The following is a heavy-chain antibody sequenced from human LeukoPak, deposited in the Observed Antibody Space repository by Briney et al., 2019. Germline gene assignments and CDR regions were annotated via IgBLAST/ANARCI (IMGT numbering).Heavy chain of an antibody. CDR1: GDSISSNSYY. J-gene: IGHJ3*02. V-gene: IGHV4-39*01. Sequence: KPSETLSLTCTVSGDSISSNSYYWGWIRQPPGKGLGRIGSMYYSGSTYDNPSLKSRVSISVDTSKNQLSLKLSSVTAADTAVYYCARHLNWARGTFDIWGQGTMVTVSS. CDR3: ARHLNWARGTFDI. CDR2: MYYSGST. D-gene: IGHD3-16*01.